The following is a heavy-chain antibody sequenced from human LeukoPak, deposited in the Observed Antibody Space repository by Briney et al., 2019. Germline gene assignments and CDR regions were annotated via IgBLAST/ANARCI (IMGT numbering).Heavy chain of an antibody. CDR2: INHSGST. Sequence: SETLSLTCAVYGGSFSGYYWSWIRQPPGKGLEWIGEINHSGSTNYNPPLKSRVTISVDTSKNQFSLKLSSVTAADTAVYYCARGRRRDGYNSPYDYWGQGTLVTVSS. V-gene: IGHV4-34*01. D-gene: IGHD5-24*01. CDR3: ARGRRRDGYNSPYDY. CDR1: GGSFSGYY. J-gene: IGHJ4*02.